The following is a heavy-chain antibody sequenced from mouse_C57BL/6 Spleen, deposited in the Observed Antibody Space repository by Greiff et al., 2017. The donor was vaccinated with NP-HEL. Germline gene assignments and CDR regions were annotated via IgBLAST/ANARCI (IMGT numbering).Heavy chain of an antibody. CDR1: GFTFSSYA. Sequence: EVQLQESGGGLVKPGGSLKLSCAASGFTFSSYAMSWVRQTPEKRLEWVATISDGGSYTYYPDNVKGRFTISRDNAKNNLYLQMSHLKSEDTAMYYCARDNPYFDVWGTGTTVTVSS. CDR3: ARDNPYFDV. J-gene: IGHJ1*03. CDR2: ISDGGSYT. V-gene: IGHV5-4*01.